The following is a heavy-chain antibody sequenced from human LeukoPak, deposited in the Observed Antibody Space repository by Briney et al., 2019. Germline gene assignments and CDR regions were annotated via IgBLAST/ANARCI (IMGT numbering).Heavy chain of an antibody. CDR3: AKRPSDYGAYVSSFDY. CDR1: GFSFISYG. J-gene: IGHJ4*02. CDR2: ISDGGRRK. Sequence: PGGSLRLSCAASGFSFISYGMHWVRQAPGKGLEWVGVISDGGRRKDYADSVKGRFTISRDNSKDTLYLQMNSLRAEDTAVYYCAKRPSDYGAYVSSFDYWGQGTLVTVSS. V-gene: IGHV3-30*18. D-gene: IGHD4-17*01.